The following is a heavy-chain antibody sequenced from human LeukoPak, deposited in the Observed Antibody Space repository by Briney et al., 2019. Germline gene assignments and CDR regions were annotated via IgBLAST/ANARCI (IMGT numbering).Heavy chain of an antibody. CDR2: INTNTGNP. CDR3: ARVSDPESGDYALFDY. V-gene: IGHV7-4-1*02. D-gene: IGHD4-17*01. J-gene: IGHJ4*02. Sequence: GASVKVSCKASGYTFTSYAMHWVRQAPGQGLEWMGWINTNTGNPTYAQGFTGRFVFSLDTSVSTAYLQISSLKAEDTAVYYCARVSDPESGDYALFDYWGQGTLVTVSS. CDR1: GYTFTSYA.